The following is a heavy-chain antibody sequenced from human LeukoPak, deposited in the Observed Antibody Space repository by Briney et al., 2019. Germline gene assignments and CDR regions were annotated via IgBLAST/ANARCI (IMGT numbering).Heavy chain of an antibody. J-gene: IGHJ4*02. Sequence: SETLSLTCTVSGGSIRSSYYYWGWIRQPPGKGLEWIGSIYDGGSTYYNPSLKSRVTISVDTSKNQFSLKLSSVTAADTAVYYCARDPGGDPVRIDYWGQGTLVTVSS. CDR2: IYDGGST. CDR3: ARDPGGDPVRIDY. D-gene: IGHD3-16*01. CDR1: GGSIRSSYYY. V-gene: IGHV4-39*07.